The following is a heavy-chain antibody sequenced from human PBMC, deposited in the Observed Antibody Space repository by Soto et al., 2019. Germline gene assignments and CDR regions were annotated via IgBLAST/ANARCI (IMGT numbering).Heavy chain of an antibody. D-gene: IGHD3-10*01. V-gene: IGHV4-34*01. Sequence: QVQLQQWGAGLLKPSETLSLTCAVYGGSVSGYYWSWIRQPPGKGLEWIGEINHSGSTNYNPSLKSRGTISVDTSKNQFSLKLSSVTAADTTVYYCAGVNYGSGNYDYGMDVWGQGTTVTVSS. J-gene: IGHJ6*02. CDR1: GGSVSGYY. CDR3: AGVNYGSGNYDYGMDV. CDR2: INHSGST.